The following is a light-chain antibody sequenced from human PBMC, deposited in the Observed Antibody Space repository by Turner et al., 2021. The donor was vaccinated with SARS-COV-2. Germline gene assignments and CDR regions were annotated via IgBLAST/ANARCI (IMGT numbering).Light chain of an antibody. CDR3: QPANSFPPT. CDR1: QGISSW. J-gene: IGKJ2*01. CDR2: AAS. Sequence: ASQGISSWLAWFQQKPGKAPKLLIFAASSLHSGVPSRFSGSGSGTDFTLTISSLQPEDFATYYCQPANSFPPTFGQGTKLDIK. V-gene: IGKV1D-12*01.